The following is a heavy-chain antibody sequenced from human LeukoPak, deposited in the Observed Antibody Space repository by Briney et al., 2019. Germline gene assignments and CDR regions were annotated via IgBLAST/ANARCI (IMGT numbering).Heavy chain of an antibody. CDR2: ISSSSSYI. Sequence: PGGSLRLSCAASGFTFSSYSMNWVRQAPGKGLEWVSSISSSSSYIYYADSVKGRFTISRDNAKNSLYLLMNSLRAEDTALYYCARDWDSRGHSYGYWDYWGQGTLVTVSS. CDR1: GFTFSSYS. V-gene: IGHV3-21*01. D-gene: IGHD5-18*01. J-gene: IGHJ4*02. CDR3: ARDWDSRGHSYGYWDY.